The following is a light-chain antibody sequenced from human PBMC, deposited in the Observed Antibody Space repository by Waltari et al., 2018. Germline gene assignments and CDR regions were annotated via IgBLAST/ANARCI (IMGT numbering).Light chain of an antibody. CDR3: SSYTSRTTLV. Sequence: QSALTPPASVSGSPGQSITISCPGTSRDVGVYKYVSWYQQHPGKAPKLIIYEVSDRPSGVSNRFSGSKAGNTASLTISGLQAEDEAHYYCSSYTSRTTLVFGGGTKVTVL. CDR1: SRDVGVYKY. J-gene: IGLJ2*01. CDR2: EVS. V-gene: IGLV2-14*01.